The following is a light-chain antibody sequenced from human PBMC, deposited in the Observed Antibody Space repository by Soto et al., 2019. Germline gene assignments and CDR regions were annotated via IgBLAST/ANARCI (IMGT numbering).Light chain of an antibody. Sequence: DIQMTQSPSTLSASVGDRVTITCRASQSISSWLAWYQQKPGKAPKVLSYDASSLESGVRSRCSGSGCGRDFAPTIVTLQDDDLANYYWKQYNSYSTWTFGQGSKV. J-gene: IGKJ1*01. V-gene: IGKV1-5*01. CDR1: QSISSW. CDR3: KQYNSYSTWT. CDR2: DAS.